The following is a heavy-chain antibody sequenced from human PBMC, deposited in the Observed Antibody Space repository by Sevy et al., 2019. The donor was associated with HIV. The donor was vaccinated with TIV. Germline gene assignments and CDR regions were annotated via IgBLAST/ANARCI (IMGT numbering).Heavy chain of an antibody. CDR1: GFIYGDYA. V-gene: IGHV3-49*04. J-gene: IGHJ4*02. D-gene: IGHD3-3*01. Sequence: GGSLRLSCIGSGFIYGDYAINWVRQAPGKGLEWVGFIRRKVFGGTTQNAASVKGRFTISRDESKSIAYLQMDSLKMEDTAVYYCTRGRTMTILSPGDYWGQGTLVTVSS. CDR2: IRRKVFGGTT. CDR3: TRGRTMTILSPGDY.